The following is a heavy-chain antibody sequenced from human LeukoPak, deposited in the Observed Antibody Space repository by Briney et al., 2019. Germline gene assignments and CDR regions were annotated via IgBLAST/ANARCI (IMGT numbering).Heavy chain of an antibody. CDR3: ATAVGTGTTEFGMDV. Sequence: SGTLSLTCAVSGGSISSSYWWSWVRQPPGKGLEWIGEIYHSGDTSYYPSLKSRVTISVDKSKNQFSLKLNSVTAADTALYYCATAVGTGTTEFGMDVWGQGTTVTVSS. J-gene: IGHJ6*02. D-gene: IGHD1-7*01. V-gene: IGHV4-4*02. CDR2: IYHSGDT. CDR1: GGSISSSYW.